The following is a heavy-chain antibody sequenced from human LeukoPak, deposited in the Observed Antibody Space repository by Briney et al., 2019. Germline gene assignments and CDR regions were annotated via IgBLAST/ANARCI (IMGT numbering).Heavy chain of an antibody. Sequence: GGSLRLSCAASGFTFSSYSMNWVRQAPGKGLEWVSSIRSSSSYIYYADSVKGRFTISRDNAKNSLYLQMNSLRAEDTAVYYCARGIAAAGNDYWGQGTLVTVSS. J-gene: IGHJ4*02. CDR2: IRSSSSYI. D-gene: IGHD6-13*01. CDR1: GFTFSSYS. CDR3: ARGIAAAGNDY. V-gene: IGHV3-21*01.